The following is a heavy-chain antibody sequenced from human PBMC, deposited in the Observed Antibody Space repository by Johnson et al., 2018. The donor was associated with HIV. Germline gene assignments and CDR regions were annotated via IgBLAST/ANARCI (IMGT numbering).Heavy chain of an antibody. Sequence: QMLLVESGGGVVQPGGSLRLSCAASGFTFSSYGMHWVRQAPGKGLEWVAVMWYDGSNKYYADSVKGRFTISRDNSKNTLYLQMNSLRAEDTAVYYCARDRSSSSHAFDIWGQGTMVTVSS. CDR1: GFTFSSYG. CDR3: ARDRSSSSHAFDI. J-gene: IGHJ3*02. CDR2: MWYDGSNK. D-gene: IGHD6-6*01. V-gene: IGHV3-33*01.